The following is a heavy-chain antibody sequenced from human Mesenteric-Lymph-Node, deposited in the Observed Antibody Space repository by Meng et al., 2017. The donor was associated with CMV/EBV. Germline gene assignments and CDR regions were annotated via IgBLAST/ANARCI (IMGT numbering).Heavy chain of an antibody. V-gene: IGHV3-11*04. CDR2: ISSRGVTI. CDR1: GLTISDHY. J-gene: IGHJ4*02. Sequence: GGSLRLSCVASGLTISDHYMSWIRQAPGKGLEWISYISSRGVTISYADSVKGRFTISRDNAKNSLYLQMNSLRAEDTAVYYCARGSTYFDYWGQGTLVTVSS. CDR3: ARGSTYFDY.